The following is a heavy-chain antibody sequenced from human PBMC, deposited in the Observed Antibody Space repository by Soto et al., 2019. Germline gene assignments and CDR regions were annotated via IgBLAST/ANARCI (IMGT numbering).Heavy chain of an antibody. J-gene: IGHJ5*01. CDR3: ARVQMRYGISKIAGWFDS. CDR2: IGGSGITT. D-gene: IGHD2-15*01. Sequence: GGSLRLSCTASGLTVGNYGMTWVRPVPGKGLEWVSTIGGSGITTYYADSVKGRVTISRDTSGHTLNLQMNSLRADDTAVYHCARVQMRYGISKIAGWFDSWGQGTLVTVSS. V-gene: IGHV3-23*01. CDR1: GLTVGNYG.